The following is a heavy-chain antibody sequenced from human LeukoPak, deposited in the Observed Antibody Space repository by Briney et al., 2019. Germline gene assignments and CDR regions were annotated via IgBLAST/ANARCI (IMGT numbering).Heavy chain of an antibody. CDR2: INTDGRTT. D-gene: IGHD1-20*01. Sequence: GGSLRLSCAASGFTFNNHWMHWVRQAPGKGLVWISRINTDGRTTDYADSVKGRFTISRDNAKNTLYLRMNSLRAEDTAVYYCGRDVNWNQIDYWGQGSLVTVSS. CDR1: GFTFNNHW. J-gene: IGHJ4*02. V-gene: IGHV3-74*01. CDR3: GRDVNWNQIDY.